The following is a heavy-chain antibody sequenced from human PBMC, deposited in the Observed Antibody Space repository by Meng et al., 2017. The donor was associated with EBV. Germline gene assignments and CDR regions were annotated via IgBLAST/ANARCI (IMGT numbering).Heavy chain of an antibody. D-gene: IGHD2-21*02. J-gene: IGHJ4*02. CDR3: ARRVVTGGFFDY. V-gene: IGHV3-11*01. CDR2: ISSSGSTI. Sequence: VQRVESGGGVVQPVGSLRLSCAASGFSFSDYYMSWIRQAPGKGLEWVSCISSSGSTIYYADSVKGRFTISRDNAKNSLYLQMNSLRAEDTAVYYCARRVVTGGFFDYWGQGTLVTVSS. CDR1: GFSFSDYY.